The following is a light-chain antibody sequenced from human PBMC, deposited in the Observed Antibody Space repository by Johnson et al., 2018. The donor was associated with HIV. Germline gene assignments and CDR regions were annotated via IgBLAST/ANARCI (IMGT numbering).Light chain of an antibody. J-gene: IGLJ1*01. CDR1: SSNIGNNY. Sequence: QSVLTQPPSVSAAPGQKVTISCSGSSSNIGNNYVSWYRQLPGTAPKLLIYENTQRPSGIPDRFSGSKSGASATLGITGLQTGDEADYYCATWDSSLSVYVFGGCTKVTVL. V-gene: IGLV1-51*02. CDR2: ENT. CDR3: ATWDSSLSVYV.